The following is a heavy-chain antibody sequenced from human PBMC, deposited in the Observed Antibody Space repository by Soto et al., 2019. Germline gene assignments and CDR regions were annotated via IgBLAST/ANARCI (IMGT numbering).Heavy chain of an antibody. J-gene: IGHJ6*02. CDR1: GGTFSSYA. CDR2: IIPIFGTA. D-gene: IGHD3-3*01. V-gene: IGHV1-69*01. CDR3: ARDRFPWSGYYHRYYYYGMDV. Sequence: QVQLVQSGAEVKKPGSSVKVSCKASGGTFSSYAISWVRQAPGQGLEWMGGIIPIFGTANYAQKFQGRVTITADESTSTAYMELSSLRSEDTAVYYCARDRFPWSGYYHRYYYYGMDVWGQGTTVTVSS.